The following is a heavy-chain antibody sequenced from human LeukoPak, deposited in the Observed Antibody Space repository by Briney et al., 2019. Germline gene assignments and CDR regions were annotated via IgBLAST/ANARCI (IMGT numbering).Heavy chain of an antibody. CDR2: ISYDGSNK. V-gene: IGHV3-30-3*01. D-gene: IGHD2-15*01. CDR3: ASPPDGGGGSWGVDY. Sequence: PGGSLRLSCAASGFTFSSYAMHWVRQAPGKGLEWVAVISYDGSNKYYADSVKARFTISRDNSKNTLYLQMNSLRAEDTAVYYCASPPDGGGGSWGVDYWGQGTLVTVSS. J-gene: IGHJ4*02. CDR1: GFTFSSYA.